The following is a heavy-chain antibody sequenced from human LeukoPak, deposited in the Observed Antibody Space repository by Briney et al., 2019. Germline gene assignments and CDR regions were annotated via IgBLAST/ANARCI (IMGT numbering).Heavy chain of an antibody. D-gene: IGHD5-24*01. V-gene: IGHV4-59*02. CDR1: NDSVRSDS. CDR3: AKRDGPFDI. J-gene: IGHJ4*02. Sequence: SETLSLTCTVSNDSVRSDSWSWIRQPPGKALEWIGYVRHSGNTNYNPSLKSRVTMSIDTSTSQFSLKVSSVTAADTAVYYCAKRDGPFDIWGQGTPVTVSS. CDR2: VRHSGNT.